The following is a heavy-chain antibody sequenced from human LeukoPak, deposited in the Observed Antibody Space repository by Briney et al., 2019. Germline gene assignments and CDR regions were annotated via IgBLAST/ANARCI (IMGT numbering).Heavy chain of an antibody. J-gene: IGHJ4*02. CDR2: IYYSGST. Sequence: SETLSLTCTVSGGSISSYYWSWIRQPPGKGLEWIGYIYYSGSTNYNPSLESRVTISVDTSKNQFSLKLSSVTAADTAVYYCARHGSIAAAGTFFDYWGQGTLVTVSS. V-gene: IGHV4-59*08. CDR1: GGSISSYY. D-gene: IGHD6-13*01. CDR3: ARHGSIAAAGTFFDY.